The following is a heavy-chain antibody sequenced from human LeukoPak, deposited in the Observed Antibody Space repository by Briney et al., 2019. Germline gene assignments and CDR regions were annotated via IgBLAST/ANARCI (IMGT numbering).Heavy chain of an antibody. Sequence: SETLSLTCAVYGGSFSGHYWTWIRQPPGKGLEWIGEINHSGTTNYNPSLKSRVTISVDTSKNQFSLKLSSVTAADTAVYYCAREARYYGSGSYYPTWGQGTLVTVSS. CDR2: INHSGTT. V-gene: IGHV4-34*01. CDR3: AREARYYGSGSYYPT. J-gene: IGHJ4*02. D-gene: IGHD3-10*01. CDR1: GGSFSGHY.